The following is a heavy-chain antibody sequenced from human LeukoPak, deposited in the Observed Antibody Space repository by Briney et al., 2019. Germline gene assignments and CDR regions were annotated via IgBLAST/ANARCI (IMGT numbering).Heavy chain of an antibody. CDR1: GGTFSSYA. V-gene: IGHV1-69*01. J-gene: IGHJ5*02. CDR3: ARSNPDGGYSYGTYYAWFDP. Sequence: SVKVSCKASGGTFSSYAISWVRQAPGHGLEWMGGIIPIFGTANYAQKFQGRVTITADESTSTAYMELSSLRSEDTAVYYCARSNPDGGYSYGTYYAWFDPWGQGTLVTVSS. D-gene: IGHD5-18*01. CDR2: IIPIFGTA.